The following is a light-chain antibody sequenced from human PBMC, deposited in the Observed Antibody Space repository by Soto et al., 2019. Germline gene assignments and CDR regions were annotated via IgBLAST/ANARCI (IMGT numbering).Light chain of an antibody. J-gene: IGKJ1*01. CDR2: AAS. CDR3: QQSYSTLRRT. CDR1: QSISSY. V-gene: IGKV1-39*01. Sequence: DIQMTQSPSSLCASVGDRVTITCRASQSISSYLNWYQQKPGKAPKLLIYAASSLQSGVPSRFSGSGSGTDFTLTISSLQPEDFATYYCQQSYSTLRRTFGQGTKVDIK.